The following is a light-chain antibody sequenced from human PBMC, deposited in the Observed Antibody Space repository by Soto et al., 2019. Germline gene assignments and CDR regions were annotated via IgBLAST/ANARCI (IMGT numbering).Light chain of an antibody. V-gene: IGLV2-23*01. CDR3: CSCAASNIVF. Sequence: QSALTQPASVSGSPGQSITISCTGTSSDVGSYNLVSWYQQHPGKAPKLMIYEGSKRPSGVSNRFSGSKSGNTASLTISGLQAEDYAGYYCCSCAASNIVFVGGGTKLTVL. J-gene: IGLJ2*01. CDR2: EGS. CDR1: SSDVGSYNL.